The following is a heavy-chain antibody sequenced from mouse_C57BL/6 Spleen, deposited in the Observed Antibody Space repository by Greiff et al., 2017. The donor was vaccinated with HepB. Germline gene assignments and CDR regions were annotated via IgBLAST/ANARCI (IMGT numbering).Heavy chain of an antibody. Sequence: EVKLMESEGGLVQPGSSMKLSCTASGFTFSDYYMAWVRQVPEKGLEWVANINYDGSSTYYLDSLKSRFIISRDNAKNILYLQMSSLKSEDTATYYCARPLYYGYDEGFAYWGQGTLVTVSA. CDR3: ARPLYYGYDEGFAY. CDR2: INYDGSST. J-gene: IGHJ3*01. V-gene: IGHV5-16*01. CDR1: GFTFSDYY. D-gene: IGHD2-2*01.